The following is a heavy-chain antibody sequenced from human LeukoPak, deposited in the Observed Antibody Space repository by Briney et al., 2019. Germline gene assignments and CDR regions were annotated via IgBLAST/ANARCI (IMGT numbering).Heavy chain of an antibody. CDR2: IIPIFGIA. Sequence: ASVTVSCKASGGTFSSYAISWVRQAPGPGLEWMGRIIPIFGIANYAQKFQGRVTITADKSTSTAYMELSSLRSEDTAVYYCARDQGDYYFDYWGQGTLVTVSS. CDR3: ARDQGDYYFDY. CDR1: GGTFSSYA. J-gene: IGHJ4*02. D-gene: IGHD3-10*01. V-gene: IGHV1-69*04.